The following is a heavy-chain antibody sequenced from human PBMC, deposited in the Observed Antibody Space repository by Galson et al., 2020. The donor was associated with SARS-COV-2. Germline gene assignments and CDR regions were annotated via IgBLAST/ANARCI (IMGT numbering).Heavy chain of an antibody. V-gene: IGHV3-30-3*01. CDR3: ARGPRFGELVSPFDY. Sequence: GESLKISSAASGFTFSTYAMHWVRQAPGQGLEWVAVISNDGSNRYYADSVKGRFTISRDNSKNTLYVQMNSLRAEDTAVYYCARGPRFGELVSPFDYWGQGTLVTVSS. CDR1: GFTFSTYA. J-gene: IGHJ4*02. CDR2: ISNDGSNR. D-gene: IGHD3-10*01.